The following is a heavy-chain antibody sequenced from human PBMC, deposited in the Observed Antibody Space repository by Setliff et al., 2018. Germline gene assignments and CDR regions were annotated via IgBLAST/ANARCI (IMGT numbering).Heavy chain of an antibody. D-gene: IGHD6-19*01. Sequence: HPGGSLRLSCAASGFLFSSYGMHWVRQAPGKGLEWVAFIQYDGSDKYYEDSVKGRFTISRDNSKNTLYLQMSSLRAEDTAMYYCLLPCTSGWHNWAGPWGQGTLVTVSS. CDR1: GFLFSSYG. V-gene: IGHV3-30*02. J-gene: IGHJ5*02. CDR3: LLPCTSGWHNWAGP. CDR2: IQYDGSDK.